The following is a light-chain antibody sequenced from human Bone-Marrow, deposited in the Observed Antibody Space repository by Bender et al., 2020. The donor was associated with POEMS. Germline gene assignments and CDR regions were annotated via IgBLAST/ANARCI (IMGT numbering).Light chain of an antibody. Sequence: QSVVTQPPSLSEAPRQRVTISCSGSSSNIGNHGVNWYQQLPGEAPKLLIYYDDLLTPGVSDRFSASKSGTSASLAISELQSEDEATYSCCSYAGSYTWVFSGGTKLTVL. CDR2: YDD. J-gene: IGLJ3*02. CDR1: SSNIGNHG. CDR3: CSYAGSYTWV. V-gene: IGLV1-36*01.